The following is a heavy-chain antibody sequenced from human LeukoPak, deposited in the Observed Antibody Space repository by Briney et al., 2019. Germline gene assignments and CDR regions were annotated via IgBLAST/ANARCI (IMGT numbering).Heavy chain of an antibody. J-gene: IGHJ4*02. CDR3: ARVAKERVGGVYYFDY. D-gene: IGHD1-1*01. CDR1: GFTFSDYD. CDR2: IGTAGDI. Sequence: GGSLRLSCAASGFTFSDYDMHWVRQATGKGLEWVSAIGTAGDIYYTGSVKGRFTISRENAKNSLYLQMNSLRAGDTAVYYCARVAKERVGGVYYFDYWGQGTLVTVSS. V-gene: IGHV3-13*01.